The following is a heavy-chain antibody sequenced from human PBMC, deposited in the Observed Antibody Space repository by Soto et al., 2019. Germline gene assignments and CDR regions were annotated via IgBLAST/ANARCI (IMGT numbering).Heavy chain of an antibody. CDR3: ATEELCGADCYFFKH. D-gene: IGHD2-21*02. J-gene: IGHJ4*02. CDR1: GFNLRNYE. Sequence: WGSRRLSCAVSGFNLRNYEMNWVLQFPGKGLECISKISGSNNNIYYADSVQGRFTISRDNANNVLFLQMNSLRAEDTATYHCATEELCGADCYFFKHWGQGTLVTVSS. V-gene: IGHV3-48*03. CDR2: ISGSNNNI.